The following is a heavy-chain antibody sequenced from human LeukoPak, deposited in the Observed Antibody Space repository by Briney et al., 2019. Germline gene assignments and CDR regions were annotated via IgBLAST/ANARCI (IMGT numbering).Heavy chain of an antibody. D-gene: IGHD2-15*01. CDR2: INHRGSS. Sequence: SETLSLTCGVFGGSFSGYYWTWLRQPPGKGPEWTGQINHRGSSHYNPSLRSRVTISVDTSKTQFSLKLTSVTAADTAVYYCARDKFCSDTGSCNIGLFDFWGQGALVTVSS. J-gene: IGHJ4*02. V-gene: IGHV4-34*01. CDR1: GGSFSGYY. CDR3: ARDKFCSDTGSCNIGLFDF.